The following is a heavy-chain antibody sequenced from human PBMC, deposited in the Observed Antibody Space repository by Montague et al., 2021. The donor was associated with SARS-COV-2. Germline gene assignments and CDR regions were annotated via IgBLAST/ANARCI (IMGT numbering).Heavy chain of an antibody. Sequence: SETLSLTCTVSGGSISSGGYYWGWIRQPPGKGLEWIGSIYYSGSTYYXPSLKSRVTISVDTSKNQFSLKLSSVTAADTAVYYCARFYRVLPAASFDYWGQGTLVTVSS. V-gene: IGHV4-39*01. CDR3: ARFYRVLPAASFDY. CDR2: IYYSGST. CDR1: GGSISSGGYY. J-gene: IGHJ4*02. D-gene: IGHD2-2*01.